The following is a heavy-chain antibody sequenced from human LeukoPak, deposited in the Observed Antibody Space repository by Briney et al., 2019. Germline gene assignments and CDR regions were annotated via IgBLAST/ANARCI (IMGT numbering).Heavy chain of an antibody. CDR1: GFTSSSYW. J-gene: IGHJ4*02. CDR3: ARARASYNPFDY. Sequence: PGGSLRLSCALSGFTSSSYWMHWVRQVPGKGLVWVSRINDDGTYTVYADSVKGRFTISRDNAKNSLYLQMNSLRAEDTAVYYCARARASYNPFDYWGQGTLVTVSS. V-gene: IGHV3-74*01. CDR2: INDDGTYT. D-gene: IGHD5-24*01.